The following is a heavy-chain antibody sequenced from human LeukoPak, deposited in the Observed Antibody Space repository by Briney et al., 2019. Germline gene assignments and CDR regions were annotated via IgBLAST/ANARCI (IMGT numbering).Heavy chain of an antibody. CDR3: ARAPMVRGLFY. J-gene: IGHJ4*02. CDR2: INHSGST. CDR1: GGLFSGYY. V-gene: IGHV4-34*01. Sequence: PSETLSPTCAVYGGLFSGYYWSWIRQRPGKGLEWIGEINHSGSTNYNPSLKSRVTISVDTSKNQFSLKLSSVTAADTAVYYCARAPMVRGLFYWGQGTLVTVSS. D-gene: IGHD3-10*01.